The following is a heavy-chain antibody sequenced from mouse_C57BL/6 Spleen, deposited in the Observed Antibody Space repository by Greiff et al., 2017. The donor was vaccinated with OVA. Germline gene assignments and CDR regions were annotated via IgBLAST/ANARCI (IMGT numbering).Heavy chain of an antibody. V-gene: IGHV1-64*01. CDR3: ARPVAHYFDY. CDR1: GYTFTSYW. D-gene: IGHD1-1*01. CDR2: IHPNSGST. J-gene: IGHJ2*01. Sequence: QVQLKQPGAELVKPGASVKLSCKASGYTFTSYWMHWVKQRPGQGLEWIGMIHPNSGSTNYNEKFKSKATLTVDKSSSTAYMQLSSLTSEDSAVYYCARPVAHYFDYWGQGTTLTVSS.